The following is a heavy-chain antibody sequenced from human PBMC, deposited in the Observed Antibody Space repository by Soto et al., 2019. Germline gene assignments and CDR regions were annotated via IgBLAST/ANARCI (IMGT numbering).Heavy chain of an antibody. Sequence: QVQLVQSGGEVKKPGASVKVSCKASCYTFTNYGISWVRQAPGQGLEWMGWINVYNGNTKYAQKVRGRVTMTTDTSTSTAYMELRSLRSDDTAVYYCARGVGSGSYYNQYNWFDPWGQGTLVTVSS. V-gene: IGHV1-18*01. J-gene: IGHJ5*02. CDR2: INVYNGNT. CDR1: CYTFTNYG. D-gene: IGHD3-10*01. CDR3: ARGVGSGSYYNQYNWFDP.